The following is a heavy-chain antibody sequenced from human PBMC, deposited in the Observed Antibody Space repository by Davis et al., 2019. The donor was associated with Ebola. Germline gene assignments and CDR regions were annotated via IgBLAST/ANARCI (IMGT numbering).Heavy chain of an antibody. V-gene: IGHV3-23*01. D-gene: IGHD3-3*01. Sequence: GEFLKISCAASGFTFSSYAMSWVRQAPGKGLEWVSAISGSGGSTYYADSVKGRFTISRDNSKNTLYLQMNSLRAEDTAVYYCAKRTTIFGVVITPYYFDYWGQGTLVTVSS. CDR3: AKRTTIFGVVITPYYFDY. CDR1: GFTFSSYA. J-gene: IGHJ4*02. CDR2: ISGSGGST.